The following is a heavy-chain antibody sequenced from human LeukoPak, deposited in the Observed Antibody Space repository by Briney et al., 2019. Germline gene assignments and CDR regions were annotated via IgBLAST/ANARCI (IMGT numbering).Heavy chain of an antibody. CDR2: ISGSGGST. V-gene: IGHV3-23*01. CDR1: GFTFSSYA. CDR3: AKSILVWADHLFDY. D-gene: IGHD2-8*02. J-gene: IGHJ4*02. Sequence: PGGSLRLSCAASGFTFSSYAMSWVRQAPGKGLEWVSAISGSGGSTYYADSVKGRFTISRDNSKNTLYLQMNSLRAEATSVYYCAKSILVWADHLFDYWGQGTLVTVSS.